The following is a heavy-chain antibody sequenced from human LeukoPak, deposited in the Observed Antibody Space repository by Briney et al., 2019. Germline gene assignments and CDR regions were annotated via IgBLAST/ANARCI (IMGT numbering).Heavy chain of an antibody. D-gene: IGHD1-1*01. CDR3: TSDLDPGDY. V-gene: IGHV3-15*04. CDR2: IESKTEGGTT. Sequence: GGSLRLSCAASGFTFSNAWMSWVRQAPGKGLEWVGRIESKTEGGTTDYAAPVKGRFTISRDDSKNTLYLQMNSLKSGDTAVYYCTSDLDPGDYWGQGTLVTVSS. CDR1: GFTFSNAW. J-gene: IGHJ4*02.